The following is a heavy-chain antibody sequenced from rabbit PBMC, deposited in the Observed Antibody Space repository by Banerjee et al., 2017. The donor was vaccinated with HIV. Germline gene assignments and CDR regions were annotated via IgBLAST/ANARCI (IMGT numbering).Heavy chain of an antibody. Sequence: QEQLVESGGGLVQPEGSLTLTCTASGFTISSGYDMCWVRQAPGKGLERIRCINTGSGSAYYANWVISRFTISRSTSLNTGDLKMTSLTAADTATYFCARGDYGNISYYPLWGPGTLVTVS. D-gene: IGHD8-1*01. V-gene: IGHV1S43*01. CDR1: GFTISSGYD. J-gene: IGHJ4*01. CDR2: INTGSGSA. CDR3: ARGDYGNISYYPL.